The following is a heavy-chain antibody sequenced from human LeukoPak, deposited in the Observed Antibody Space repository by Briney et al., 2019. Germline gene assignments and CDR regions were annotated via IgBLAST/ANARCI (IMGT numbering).Heavy chain of an antibody. CDR2: ISGGGAST. CDR1: GFTFSNFA. Sequence: GGSLRLSCAASGFTFSNFAMSWVRQAPGKGLEWVSSISGGGASTYYADSVKGRFTISRDNAKNSLYLQMNSLRVEDTAIYYCARYFFDSYTSSFRFDSWGQGTLVTVSS. D-gene: IGHD3-16*01. V-gene: IGHV3-23*01. CDR3: ARYFFDSYTSSFRFDS. J-gene: IGHJ5*01.